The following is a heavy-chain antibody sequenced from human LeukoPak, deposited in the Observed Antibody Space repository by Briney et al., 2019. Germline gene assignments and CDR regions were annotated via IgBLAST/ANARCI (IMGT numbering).Heavy chain of an antibody. CDR1: GFSFSNSD. J-gene: IGHJ4*02. CDR3: TRVRAYCSGCSFDY. Sequence: PGGSLRLSCAASGFSFSNSDMHWVRQATGKALEWVSTISVTGDAYYTGSVKGRFTISREDGKNSLFLQMNSLRAGDTAVYYCTRVRAYCSGCSFDYWGRGTLVTVSS. D-gene: IGHD2-15*01. V-gene: IGHV3-13*01. CDR2: ISVTGDA.